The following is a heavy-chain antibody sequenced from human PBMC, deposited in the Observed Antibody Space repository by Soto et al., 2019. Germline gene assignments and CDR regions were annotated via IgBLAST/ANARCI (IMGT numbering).Heavy chain of an antibody. D-gene: IGHD3-16*02. CDR2: ISGSGGST. V-gene: IGHV3-23*01. CDR3: AKAWRDYIWGSYRLSD. J-gene: IGHJ4*02. CDR1: GFTFSSYV. Sequence: EVQLLESGGGLVQPGGSLRLSCAASGFTFSSYVMSWVRQAPGKGLEWVSAISGSGGSTYYADSVKGRFTISRDNSKNTLYLQMNSLRAEDTAVYYCAKAWRDYIWGSYRLSDRGQGTLVTVSS.